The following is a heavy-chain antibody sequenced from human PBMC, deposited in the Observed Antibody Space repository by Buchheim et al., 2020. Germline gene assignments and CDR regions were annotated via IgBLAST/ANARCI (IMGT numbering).Heavy chain of an antibody. V-gene: IGHV3-48*01. J-gene: IGHJ4*02. Sequence: EVQLVESGGGLVQPGGSLRLSCAASGFTFSSYSMNWVRQAPGKGLEWVSYISSSSSTIYYADSVKGRFTIFRDNAKNSLYPQMNSLRAEDTAVYYCAREVSSSWYLLLDYWGQGTL. CDR2: ISSSSSTI. CDR3: AREVSSSWYLLLDY. CDR1: GFTFSSYS. D-gene: IGHD6-13*01.